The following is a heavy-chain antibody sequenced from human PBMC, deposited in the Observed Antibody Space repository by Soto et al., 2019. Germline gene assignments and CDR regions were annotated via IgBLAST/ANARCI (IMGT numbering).Heavy chain of an antibody. CDR1: GFTFNTYW. CDR3: ARGAGGYYYMDV. D-gene: IGHD3-10*01. V-gene: IGHV3-74*01. CDR2: IYSDGSRT. Sequence: EVQLVESGGGLVQPGGSLRLSCATSGFTFNTYWMHWVRQAPGKGLVWVSRIYSDGSRTSYADSVKGLFTISRDNAKNTLYLQMDSLSPEDTAVYYCARGAGGYYYMDVWGKGTTVTVSS. J-gene: IGHJ6*03.